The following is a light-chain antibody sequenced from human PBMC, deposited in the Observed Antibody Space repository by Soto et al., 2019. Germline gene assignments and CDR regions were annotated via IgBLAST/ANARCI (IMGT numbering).Light chain of an antibody. CDR3: QQYGSSPYT. J-gene: IGKJ2*01. V-gene: IGKV3-20*01. CDR2: GAS. CDR1: QSVTSSY. Sequence: EIVLTQSPGTLSLSPGERATLSCRASQSVTSSYLAWYQQKPGQAPRLLIYGASTRPTGIPHRFSGSGSGTHFTLTISRLEPEDFAMYYCQQYGSSPYTFGQGTKLEI.